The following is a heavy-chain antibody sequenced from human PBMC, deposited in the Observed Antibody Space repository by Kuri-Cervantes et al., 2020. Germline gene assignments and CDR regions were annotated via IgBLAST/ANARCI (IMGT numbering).Heavy chain of an antibody. V-gene: IGHV4-39*01. D-gene: IGHD1-26*01. CDR3: ARNSWGRDSFDI. CDR2: IYYSGST. J-gene: IGHJ3*02. CDR1: GGSISSSSYY. Sequence: SETLSLTCTVSGGSISSSSYYWGWIRQPPGKGLEWIGSIYYSGSTYYNPSLKSRVTISVDTSKNQFSLKLSSVTAADTALYYCARNSWGRDSFDIWGQGTMVTVS.